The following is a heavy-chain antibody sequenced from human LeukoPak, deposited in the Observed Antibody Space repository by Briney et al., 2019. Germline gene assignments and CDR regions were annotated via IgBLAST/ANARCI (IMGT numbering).Heavy chain of an antibody. J-gene: IGHJ4*02. V-gene: IGHV3-30*18. Sequence: GGSLRLSCTAPGFAFSFSASGIHWVRQAPGKGLEWVAVISYDGSNKYYADSVKGRFTISRDNSKNTLYLQMNSLRAEDTAVYYCAKGETGYCSGGSCYTEYWGQGTLVTVSS. D-gene: IGHD2-15*01. CDR3: AKGETGYCSGGSCYTEY. CDR2: ISYDGSNK. CDR1: GFAFSFSASG.